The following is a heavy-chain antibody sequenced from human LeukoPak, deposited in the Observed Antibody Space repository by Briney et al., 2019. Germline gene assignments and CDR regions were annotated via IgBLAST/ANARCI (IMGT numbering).Heavy chain of an antibody. J-gene: IGHJ6*03. CDR3: ASMTTVSNYYYYYMDV. CDR1: GGSISSSSYY. Sequence: SETLSLTCTVSGGSISSSSYYWGWIRQPPGKGLEWIGSTYYSGSTYYNPSLKSRVTISVDTSKNQFSLKLSSVTAADTAVNYCASMTTVSNYYYYYMDVWGKGTTVTVSS. D-gene: IGHD4-11*01. CDR2: TYYSGST. V-gene: IGHV4-39*01.